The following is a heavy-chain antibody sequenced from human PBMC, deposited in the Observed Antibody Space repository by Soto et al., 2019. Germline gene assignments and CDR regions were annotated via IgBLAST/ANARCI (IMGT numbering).Heavy chain of an antibody. CDR1: GFTFSGYG. Sequence: QAQLVESGGGVVQPGMSLRLSCAASGFTFSGYGMHWLRQAPGKGLEWAAVVSYDGNAKYYADSVEGRFTISRDNSKNTLYLHMNSLRTDDTDVYYCAKEGGWNNWYFDLWGRGTLVTASS. CDR3: AKEGGWNNWYFDL. CDR2: VSYDGNAK. D-gene: IGHD6-19*01. V-gene: IGHV3-30*18. J-gene: IGHJ2*01.